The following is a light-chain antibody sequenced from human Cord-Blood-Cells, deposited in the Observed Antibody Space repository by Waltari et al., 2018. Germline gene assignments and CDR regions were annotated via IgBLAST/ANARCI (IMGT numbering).Light chain of an antibody. CDR3: CSYAGSSGV. J-gene: IGLJ1*01. CDR1: SSDVGSYNL. CDR2: EVS. Sequence: QSALTQPASVSGSPGQSITISCTGTSSDVGSYNLVSWYQQHPGKAPKLMSYEVSKRSSGVSNRFSGSKSGNTASLTISGLQAEDEADYYCCSYAGSSGVFGTGTKVTVL. V-gene: IGLV2-23*02.